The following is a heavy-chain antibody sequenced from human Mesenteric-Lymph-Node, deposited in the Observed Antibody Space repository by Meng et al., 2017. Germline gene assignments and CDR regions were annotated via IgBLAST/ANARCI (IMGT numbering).Heavy chain of an antibody. D-gene: IGHD1-26*01. V-gene: IGHV4-34*01. CDR1: GGSFSGSY. CDR2: INHSGST. Sequence: QGQLQQGGAGLLKPSETLSLTCAVYGGSFSGSYWSWIRQPPGKGLEWIGEINHSGSTNYNPSLKNRVTISVDTSKNQFSLKLSSVTAADTAVYYCAYSGSYYPDYWGQGTLVTVSS. CDR3: AYSGSYYPDY. J-gene: IGHJ4*02.